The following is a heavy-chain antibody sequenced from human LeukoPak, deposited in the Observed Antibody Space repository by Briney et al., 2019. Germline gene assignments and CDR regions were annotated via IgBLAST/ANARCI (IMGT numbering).Heavy chain of an antibody. D-gene: IGHD3-22*01. CDR1: GFTFSSYW. CDR2: IKQDGSEK. V-gene: IGHV3-7*01. CDR3: ARPRDYYDSSGYYNY. Sequence: GRSLRLSCAASGFTFSSYWMSWVRQAPGKGLEWVANIKQDGSEKYYVDSVKGRFTISRDNAKNSLYLQMNSLRAEDTAVYYCARPRDYYDSSGYYNYWGQGTLVTVSS. J-gene: IGHJ4*02.